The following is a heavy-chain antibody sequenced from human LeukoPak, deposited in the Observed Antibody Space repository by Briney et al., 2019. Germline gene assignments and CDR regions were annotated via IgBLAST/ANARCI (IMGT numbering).Heavy chain of an antibody. CDR2: ISYDGGNK. CDR3: ARASLRYCSSTSCYGGVDY. CDR1: GFTFSSYA. J-gene: IGHJ4*02. V-gene: IGHV3-30*04. D-gene: IGHD2-2*01. Sequence: PGGSLRLSCAASGFTFSSYAVHWVRQAPGKGLEWVAVISYDGGNKYYADSVKGRFTISRDNSKNTLYLQMNSLSAEDTAVYYCARASLRYCSSTSCYGGVDYWGQGTLVTVSS.